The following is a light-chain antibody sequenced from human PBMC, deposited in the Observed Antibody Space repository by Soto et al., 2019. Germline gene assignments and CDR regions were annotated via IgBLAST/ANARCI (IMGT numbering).Light chain of an antibody. CDR3: SSYASSSTLV. V-gene: IGLV2-14*01. CDR2: EVS. J-gene: IGLJ2*01. CDR1: SSDVGDFDC. Sequence: QSALTQPASVSGSPGQSITISCTGTSSDVGDFDCVSWYQQHPGKAPKLMIYEVSDRPSGVSNRFSGSKSGDTASLTISGLQAEDEGDYYCSSYASSSTLVFGGGTKVTVL.